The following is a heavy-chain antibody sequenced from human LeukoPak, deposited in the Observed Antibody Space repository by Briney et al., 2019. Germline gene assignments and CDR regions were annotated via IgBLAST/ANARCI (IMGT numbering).Heavy chain of an antibody. Sequence: SVKVSCKASGGTFSSYAISWVRQAPGQGLEWIGRIIPIFGTANYAQKFQGRVTITTDESTSTAYMELSSLRSEDTAVYYCAVTGLYNYYYYYYMDVWGKGTTVTVSS. CDR3: AVTGLYNYYYYYYMDV. CDR1: GGTFSSYA. J-gene: IGHJ6*03. V-gene: IGHV1-69*05. CDR2: IIPIFGTA. D-gene: IGHD7-27*01.